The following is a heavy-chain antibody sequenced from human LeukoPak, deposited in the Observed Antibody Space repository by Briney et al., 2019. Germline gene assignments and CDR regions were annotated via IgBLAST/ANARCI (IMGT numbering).Heavy chain of an antibody. J-gene: IGHJ6*02. Sequence: SETLSLTCTVSGGSISSYYWSWIRQPPGKGLEWIGYIYYSGSTNYNPSLKSRVTISVDTSKNQFSLKLSSVTAADTAVYYCARLGLGLDTPMVDYYYYGMDVWGQGTTVTVSS. D-gene: IGHD5-18*01. CDR1: GGSISSYY. V-gene: IGHV4-59*01. CDR3: ARLGLGLDTPMVDYYYYGMDV. CDR2: IYYSGST.